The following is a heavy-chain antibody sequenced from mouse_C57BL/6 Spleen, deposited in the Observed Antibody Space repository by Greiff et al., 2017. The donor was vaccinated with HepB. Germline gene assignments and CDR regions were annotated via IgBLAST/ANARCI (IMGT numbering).Heavy chain of an antibody. CDR2: ISSGSSTI. V-gene: IGHV5-17*01. CDR3: ARPNYGSSFAY. CDR1: GFTFSDYG. J-gene: IGHJ3*01. D-gene: IGHD1-1*01. Sequence: DVQLVESGGGLVKPGGSLKLSCAASGFTFSDYGMHWVRQAPEKGLEWVAYISSGSSTIYYADTVKGRFTISRDNAKNTLFLQMTSLRSEDTAMYYCARPNYGSSFAYWGQRTLVTVSA.